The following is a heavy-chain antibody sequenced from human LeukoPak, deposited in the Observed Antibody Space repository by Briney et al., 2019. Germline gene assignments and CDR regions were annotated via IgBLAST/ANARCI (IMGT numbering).Heavy chain of an antibody. Sequence: GGSLRLSCAASGFTFSSYAMSWVRQAPGKGLEWVSAISGSGGSTYYADSVKGRFTISRDNSKNTLYLQMNSLRAEDTAVYYCAKVRYDILTGSVWYFDLWGRGTLVTVSS. D-gene: IGHD3-9*01. CDR2: ISGSGGST. V-gene: IGHV3-23*01. CDR3: AKVRYDILTGSVWYFDL. J-gene: IGHJ2*01. CDR1: GFTFSSYA.